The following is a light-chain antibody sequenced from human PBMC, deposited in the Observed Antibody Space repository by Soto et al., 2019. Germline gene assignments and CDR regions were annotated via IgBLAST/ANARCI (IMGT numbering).Light chain of an antibody. J-gene: IGKJ1*01. V-gene: IGKV3-20*01. CDR2: GAS. CDR3: QHYGSSRT. CDR1: QTVSSY. Sequence: EIELTQSPGTLSLSPGERVTLSCRASQTVSSYLAWYQQKPGQAPRLLIYGASSRATGIPDRFSGSGSGTDFSLTISRLEPEDLAVYYCQHYGSSRTFGQGTKVDI.